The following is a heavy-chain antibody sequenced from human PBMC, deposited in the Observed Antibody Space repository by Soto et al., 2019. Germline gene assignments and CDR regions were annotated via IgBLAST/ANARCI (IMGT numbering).Heavy chain of an antibody. J-gene: IGHJ4*02. Sequence: SETLSLTCAASGGSVSSGDYSWSWLRQPPGKGLEWIGYIYHGGTTYYNPSLKSRLTISVDRSKNQFSLKLTSVTAADTAVYYCARGGYSYGCWGLDYWGQGTLVTVSS. D-gene: IGHD5-18*01. CDR2: IYHGGTT. V-gene: IGHV4-30-2*01. CDR1: GGSVSSGDYS. CDR3: ARGGYSYGCWGLDY.